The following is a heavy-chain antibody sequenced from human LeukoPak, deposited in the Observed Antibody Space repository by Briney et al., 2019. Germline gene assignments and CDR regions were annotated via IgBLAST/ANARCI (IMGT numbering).Heavy chain of an antibody. V-gene: IGHV4-31*03. D-gene: IGHD5-18*01. J-gene: IGHJ4*02. CDR2: IYYSGST. Sequence: SETLSLTCTVSGGSISSGGYYWSWSRQHPGKGLEWIGYIYYSGSTYYNPSLKSRVTISVASSKNQFSLKLSSVTAADTAVYYCARGDGDGYGLNWGQGPLVTVSS. CDR3: ARGDGDGYGLN. CDR1: GGSISSGGYY.